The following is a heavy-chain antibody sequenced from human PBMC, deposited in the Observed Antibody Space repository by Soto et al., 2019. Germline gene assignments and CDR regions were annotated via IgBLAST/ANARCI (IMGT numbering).Heavy chain of an antibody. CDR3: ARCSLVVVPAPGFDP. D-gene: IGHD2-2*01. J-gene: IGHJ5*02. V-gene: IGHV4-31*03. Sequence: LSLTCTVSGGSISSGGYYWSWIRQHPGKGLEWIGYIYYSGTTYYNPSLKSRVTISVDTSKNQFSLKLSSVSAADTALYYCARCSLVVVPAPGFDPWGRGTLVTVSS. CDR2: IYYSGTT. CDR1: GGSISSGGYY.